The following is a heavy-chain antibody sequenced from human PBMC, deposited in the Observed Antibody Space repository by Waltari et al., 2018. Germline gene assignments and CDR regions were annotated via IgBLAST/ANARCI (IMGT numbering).Heavy chain of an antibody. CDR2: IFPRDSDT. Sequence: EVQLVQSGAEVKKPGESLTISCQGSGYYFATYWIGWVRQMPGKGLEWMGVIFPRDSDTTYSPSFQGQVTISANKTINTAYLHWRSLKASDTAIYYCARLAHSGTYYSHYFYYMDVWGKGTTVTVSS. CDR1: GYYFATYW. V-gene: IGHV5-51*01. J-gene: IGHJ6*03. CDR3: ARLAHSGTYYSHYFYYMDV. D-gene: IGHD1-26*01.